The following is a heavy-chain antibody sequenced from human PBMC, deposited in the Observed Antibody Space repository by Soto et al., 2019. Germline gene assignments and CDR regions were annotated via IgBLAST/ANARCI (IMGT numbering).Heavy chain of an antibody. CDR1: GYTFTSYA. Sequence: ASVKVSCKASGYTFTSYAMHWVRQAPGQRLEWMGWINAGNGNTKYSQKFQGRVTITRDTSASTAYMGLSSLRSEDTAVYYCARAYRPIRPSHIAAGISSNWFDPWGQGTLVTVSS. CDR3: ARAYRPIRPSHIAAGISSNWFDP. V-gene: IGHV1-3*01. J-gene: IGHJ5*02. CDR2: INAGNGNT. D-gene: IGHD6-13*01.